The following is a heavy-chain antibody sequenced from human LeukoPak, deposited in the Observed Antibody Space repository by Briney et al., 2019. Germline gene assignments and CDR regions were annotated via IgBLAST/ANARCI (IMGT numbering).Heavy chain of an antibody. CDR2: IWYDGSNK. J-gene: IGHJ4*02. CDR3: AKGYTMIVVVTNFDY. Sequence: GRSLRLSCAASGFTFSSYGMHWVRQAPGKGLEWVAVIWYDGSNKYYADSVKGRFTISRDNSKNTLYLQMNSLRAEDTAVYYCAKGYTMIVVVTNFDYWGQGTLVTVSS. CDR1: GFTFSSYG. D-gene: IGHD3-22*01. V-gene: IGHV3-33*06.